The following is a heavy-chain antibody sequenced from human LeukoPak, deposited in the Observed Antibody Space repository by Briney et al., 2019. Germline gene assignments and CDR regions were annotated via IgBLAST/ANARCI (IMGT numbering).Heavy chain of an antibody. CDR3: ARPYCSGGSCYSSLRNYFDY. J-gene: IGHJ4*02. Sequence: GGSLRLSCAASGFTFSSYAMHWVRQAPGKGLEWVAVISYDGSNKYYAGSVKGRFTISRDNSKNTLYLQMNSLRAEDTAVYYCARPYCSGGSCYSSLRNYFDYWGQGTLVTVSS. V-gene: IGHV3-30*04. CDR1: GFTFSSYA. CDR2: ISYDGSNK. D-gene: IGHD2-15*01.